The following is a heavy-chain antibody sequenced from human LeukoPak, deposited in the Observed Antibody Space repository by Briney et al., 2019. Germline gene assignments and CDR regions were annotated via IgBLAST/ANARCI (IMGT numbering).Heavy chain of an antibody. CDR1: GGSISSYY. CDR2: IYYSGST. Sequence: SETLSLTCTVSGGSISSYYWSWIRQPPGKGLEWIGYIYYSGSTNCNPSLKSRVTISVDTSKNQFSLKLSSVTAADTAVYYCARGLPTTVAPPSYYFDYWGQGTLVTVSS. CDR3: ARGLPTTVAPPSYYFDY. J-gene: IGHJ4*02. D-gene: IGHD4-23*01. V-gene: IGHV4-59*01.